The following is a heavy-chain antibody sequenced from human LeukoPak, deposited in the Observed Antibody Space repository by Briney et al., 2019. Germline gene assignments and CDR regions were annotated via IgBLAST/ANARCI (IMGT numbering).Heavy chain of an antibody. CDR3: AREGADYDILTGYQHPGYFDY. CDR1: GYTFTSYC. CDR2: INPSGGST. Sequence: ASVKVSCKASGYTFTSYCMHWVRQAPGQGLEWMGIINPSGGSTSYAQKFQGRVTMTRDMSTSTVYMELSSLRSEDTAVYYCAREGADYDILTGYQHPGYFDYWGQGTLVTVSS. D-gene: IGHD3-9*01. J-gene: IGHJ4*02. V-gene: IGHV1-46*01.